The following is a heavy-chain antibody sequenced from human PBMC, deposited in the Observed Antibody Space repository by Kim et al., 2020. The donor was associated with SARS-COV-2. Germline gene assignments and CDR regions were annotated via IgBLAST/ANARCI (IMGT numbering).Heavy chain of an antibody. V-gene: IGHV3-30*04. Sequence: GGSLRLSCAASGFTFSSYAMHWVRQAPGKGLEWVAVISYDGSNKYYADSVKGRFTISRDNSKNTLYLQMNSLRAEDTAVYYCARDSSYDSSGSALYAFD. CDR1: GFTFSSYA. CDR3: ARDSSYDSSGSALYAFD. J-gene: IGHJ3*02. CDR2: ISYDGSNK. D-gene: IGHD3-22*01.